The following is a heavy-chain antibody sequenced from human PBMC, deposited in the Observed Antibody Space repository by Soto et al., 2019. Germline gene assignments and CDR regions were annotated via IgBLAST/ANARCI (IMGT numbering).Heavy chain of an antibody. D-gene: IGHD2-21*02. CDR3: AHSRCGGDCLQSYSSHYYYGMDV. Sequence: QITLKESGPSLVKPTQTLTLTCTFSGFSLSTGGVGVGWIRQLPGKALEWLALIYWDDDKRYSPSLRSRLTVTKDTSKNQVVLTMTNMDPVDTATYYCAHSRCGGDCLQSYSSHYYYGMDVWGQGTTVTVSS. V-gene: IGHV2-5*02. J-gene: IGHJ6*02. CDR1: GFSLSTGGVG. CDR2: IYWDDDK.